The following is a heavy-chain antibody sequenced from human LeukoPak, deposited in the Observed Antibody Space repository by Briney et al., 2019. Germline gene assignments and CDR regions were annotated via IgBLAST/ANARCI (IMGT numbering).Heavy chain of an antibody. J-gene: IGHJ4*02. V-gene: IGHV1-18*04. CDR3: ARDSPWSEAEQWLVRFAY. D-gene: IGHD6-19*01. CDR2: ISAYNGNT. CDR1: GYTFTSYG. Sequence: GASVKVSCKASGYTFTSYGISWVRQAPGQGLEWMGWISAYNGNTNYAQKLQGRVTMTTDTSTSTAYMELRSLRSDDTAVYYCARDSPWSEAEQWLVRFAYWGQGTLVTVSS.